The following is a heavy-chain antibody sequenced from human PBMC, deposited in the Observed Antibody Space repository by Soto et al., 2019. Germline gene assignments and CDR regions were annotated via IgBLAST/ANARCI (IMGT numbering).Heavy chain of an antibody. Sequence: QLQLQESGPGLVKPSETLSLTCSVSGGSISSTSYFWDWIRQPPGKGLEWIGSIYYSGSTDYNPSLQSRVTMSLDTSKNQFSLPLTSMTAADTAVYYCARRDSGTPLDWFDPWGQGTLVTVSS. J-gene: IGHJ5*02. CDR2: IYYSGST. CDR3: ARRDSGTPLDWFDP. CDR1: GGSISSTSYF. D-gene: IGHD1-26*01. V-gene: IGHV4-39*01.